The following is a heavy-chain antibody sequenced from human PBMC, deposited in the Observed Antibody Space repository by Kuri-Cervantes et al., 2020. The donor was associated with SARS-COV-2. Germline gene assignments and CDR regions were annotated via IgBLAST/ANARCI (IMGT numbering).Heavy chain of an antibody. CDR1: GFTFSSYS. CDR2: ISYDGSNK. V-gene: IGHV3-30*18. CDR3: AKESDFDWLLLRGHFDY. Sequence: GESLKISCAASGFTFSSYSMNWVRQAPGKGLEWVAVISYDGSNKYYADSVKGRFTISRDNSKNTLYLQMNSLRAEDTAVYYCAKESDFDWLLLRGHFDYWGQGTLVTVSS. J-gene: IGHJ4*02. D-gene: IGHD3-9*01.